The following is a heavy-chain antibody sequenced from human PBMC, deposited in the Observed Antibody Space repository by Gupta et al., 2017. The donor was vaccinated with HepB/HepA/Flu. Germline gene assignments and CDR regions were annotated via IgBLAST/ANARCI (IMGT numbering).Heavy chain of an antibody. CDR3: ARGTTYYYGSGNLKRPYYYGMDV. CDR2: INHSGST. V-gene: IGHV4-34*01. CDR1: GGSFSGYY. Sequence: QVQLQQWGAGLLKPSETLSLTCAVYGGSFSGYYWSWIRQPPGKGLEWIGEINHSGSTNYNPSLKSRVTISVDTSKNQFSLKLSSVTAADTAVYYCARGTTYYYGSGNLKRPYYYGMDVWGQGTTVTVSS. D-gene: IGHD3-10*01. J-gene: IGHJ6*02.